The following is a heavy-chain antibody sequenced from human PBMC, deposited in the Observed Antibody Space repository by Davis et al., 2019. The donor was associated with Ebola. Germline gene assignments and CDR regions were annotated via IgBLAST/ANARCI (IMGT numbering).Heavy chain of an antibody. Sequence: GESLKISCAASGFTFSSYGMHWVRQAPGKGLEWVSSISSSSSYIYYADSVKGRFTISRDNAKNSLYLQMNSLRAEEKAVYYCARDLFVSCGGDCSVSRDFQHWGQGTLVTVSS. CDR2: ISSSSSYI. V-gene: IGHV3-21*01. CDR3: ARDLFVSCGGDCSVSRDFQH. CDR1: GFTFSSYG. J-gene: IGHJ1*01. D-gene: IGHD2-21*02.